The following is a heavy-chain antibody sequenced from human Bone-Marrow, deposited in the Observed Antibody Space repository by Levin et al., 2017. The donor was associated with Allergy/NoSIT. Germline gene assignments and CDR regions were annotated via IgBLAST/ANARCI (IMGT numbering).Heavy chain of an antibody. CDR1: GFTFSDFY. J-gene: IGHJ4*02. V-gene: IGHV3-11*05. Sequence: GESLKISCAASGFTFSDFYMTWLRQAPGKGLEWISYITSSGSYTKFADSVKGRFTVSRDNAKNLLFLQMSDLRAEDAAIYYCARVSRVPRGNRNSFDHWGQGTLVTVSS. CDR3: ARVSRVPRGNRNSFDH. D-gene: IGHD1-14*01. CDR2: ITSSGSYT.